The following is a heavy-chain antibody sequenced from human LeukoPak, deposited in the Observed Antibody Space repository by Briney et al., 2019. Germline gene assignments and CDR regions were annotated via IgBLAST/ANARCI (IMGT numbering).Heavy chain of an antibody. CDR3: ARDRGFGELSLAY. J-gene: IGHJ4*02. V-gene: IGHV3-53*01. D-gene: IGHD3-10*01. CDR2: IYSGGRT. Sequence: GESLRLSCAASGFTISNNYINWVRQAPGKGLEWVSIIYSGGRTYYADSVKGRFTISRDNSKNTLYLQMNNLRAEDTAVYYCARDRGFGELSLAYWGQGTLVTVSS. CDR1: GFTISNNY.